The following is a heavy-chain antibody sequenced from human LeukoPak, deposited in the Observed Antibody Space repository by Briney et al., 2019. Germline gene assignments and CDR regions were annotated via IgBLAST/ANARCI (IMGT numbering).Heavy chain of an antibody. CDR1: RYSFTSYH. CDR3: AREAITIFGVVRTQTTYGPHRFDP. V-gene: IGHV1-46*01. Sequence: GASVNVSCQASRYSFTSYHMLWVRQAPGQGREWMGIINHSGGTTNYAQKFRGRDTMTRDMSTSTVYMELSSLTSEDAAVYYCAREAITIFGVVRTQTTYGPHRFDPWGQGTLVTVSS. J-gene: IGHJ5*02. D-gene: IGHD3-3*01. CDR2: INHSGGTT.